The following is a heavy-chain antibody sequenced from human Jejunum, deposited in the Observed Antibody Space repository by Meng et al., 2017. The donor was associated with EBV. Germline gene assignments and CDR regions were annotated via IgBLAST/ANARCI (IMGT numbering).Heavy chain of an antibody. V-gene: IGHV4-39*01. Sequence: HPELHDSGPGLVKPSETLSLTCTVSGGSTGSSIYCWGWIRQPPGKGLEWIGSICFSDYTYHNPSLKSRVTISADTSKNQFSLSLTSVTAADTAVYYCAMGPDYAKSGYWGQGTLVTVSS. CDR2: ICFSDYT. CDR3: AMGPDYAKSGY. J-gene: IGHJ4*02. D-gene: IGHD4-17*01. CDR1: GGSTGSSIYC.